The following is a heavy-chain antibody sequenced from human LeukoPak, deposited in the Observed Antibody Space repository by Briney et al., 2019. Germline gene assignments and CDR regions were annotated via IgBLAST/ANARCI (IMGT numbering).Heavy chain of an antibody. J-gene: IGHJ3*02. CDR2: IYDSGTT. V-gene: IGHV4-39*01. Sequence: TSETLCVTCAVSGGSIRSISYYWGWIRQPPGKGLEWIGIIYDSGTTYYNPSLKSRVTISVDTSKNQFSLKLSSVTAADTAVYYCARSNWNDALHAFDIWGQGTMVTVSS. CDR1: GGSIRSISYY. D-gene: IGHD1-1*01. CDR3: ARSNWNDALHAFDI.